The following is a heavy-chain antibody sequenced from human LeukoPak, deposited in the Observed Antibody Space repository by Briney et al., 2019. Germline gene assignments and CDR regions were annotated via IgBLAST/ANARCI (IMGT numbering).Heavy chain of an antibody. CDR1: GGTFSSYA. Sequence: ASVKVSCKASGGTFSSYAISWVRQAPGQGLEWMGGIIPIFGTANYAQKFQGRVTITADKSTSTAYMELRSLRSDDTAVYYCARHDHYDFWSGYSTELDYWGQGTLVTVSS. CDR3: ARHDHYDFWSGYSTELDY. CDR2: IIPIFGTA. V-gene: IGHV1-69*06. J-gene: IGHJ4*02. D-gene: IGHD3-3*01.